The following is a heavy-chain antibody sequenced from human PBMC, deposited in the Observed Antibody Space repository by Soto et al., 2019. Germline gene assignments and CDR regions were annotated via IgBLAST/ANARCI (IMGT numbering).Heavy chain of an antibody. Sequence: ASVKVSCKASGYTFTSYGISWVRQAPGQGLEWMGWISAYNGNTNYAQKLQGRVTMTTDTSTSTAYMELRSLRSDDTAVYYCARVALFGWELMSWFDPWGQGTLVTVSS. CDR3: ARVALFGWELMSWFDP. J-gene: IGHJ5*02. CDR2: ISAYNGNT. CDR1: GYTFTSYG. V-gene: IGHV1-18*01. D-gene: IGHD1-26*01.